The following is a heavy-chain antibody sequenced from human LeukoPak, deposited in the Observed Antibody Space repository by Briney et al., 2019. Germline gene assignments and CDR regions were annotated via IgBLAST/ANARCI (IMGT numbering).Heavy chain of an antibody. J-gene: IGHJ4*02. D-gene: IGHD3-10*02. CDR2: INPSGGST. V-gene: IGHV1-46*01. Sequence: ASVKVSCKASGYTFTSYYMHWVRQAPGQGLEWMGIINPSGGSTSYAQKFQGRVTMTRDMSTSTVYMELSSLRSEDTAVYYCARARTMVGPDDYWGQGTLVTVSS. CDR1: GYTFTSYY. CDR3: ARARTMVGPDDY.